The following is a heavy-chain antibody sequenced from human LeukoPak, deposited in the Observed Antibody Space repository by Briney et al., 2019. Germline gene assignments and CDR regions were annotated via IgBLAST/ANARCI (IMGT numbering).Heavy chain of an antibody. CDR3: ARSAVVVFRGFDP. CDR2: IYYSGST. Sequence: PSQTLSLTCTVSGVSISSYYWSWIRQPPGKGLEWIGYIYYSGSTNYNPSLKSRVTISVDTSKNQFSLKVSSVTAADTAVYYCARSAVVVFRGFDPWGQGTLVTVSS. D-gene: IGHD2-15*01. J-gene: IGHJ5*02. V-gene: IGHV4-59*01. CDR1: GVSISSYY.